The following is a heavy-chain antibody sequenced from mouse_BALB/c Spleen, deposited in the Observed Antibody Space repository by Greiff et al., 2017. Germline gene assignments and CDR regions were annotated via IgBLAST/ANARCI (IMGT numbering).Heavy chain of an antibody. CDR3: ARGQNYYGSSNVAY. V-gene: IGHV5-6-5*01. J-gene: IGHJ3*01. D-gene: IGHD1-1*01. Sequence: EVQGVESGGGLVKPGGSLKLSCAASGFTFSSYAMSWVRQTPEKRLEWVASISSGGSTYYPACVKGRFTISRDNARNILYLQMSSLRSEDTAMYYCARGQNYYGSSNVAYWGQGTLVTVSA. CDR2: ISSGGST. CDR1: GFTFSSYA.